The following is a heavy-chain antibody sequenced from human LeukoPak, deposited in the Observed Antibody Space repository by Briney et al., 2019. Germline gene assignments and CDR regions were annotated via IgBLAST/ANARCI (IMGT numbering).Heavy chain of an antibody. D-gene: IGHD6-13*01. Sequence: GGSLRLSCAASGFTFSSYWMSWVRQAPGKGLEWVGFIKSKAYGGTTEYAASVKGRFTISRDDSKSIAYLQMNSLKTEDTAVYYCTRVSSRRPDYWGQGTLVTVSS. CDR1: GFTFSSYW. CDR2: IKSKAYGGTT. J-gene: IGHJ4*02. V-gene: IGHV3-49*04. CDR3: TRVSSRRPDY.